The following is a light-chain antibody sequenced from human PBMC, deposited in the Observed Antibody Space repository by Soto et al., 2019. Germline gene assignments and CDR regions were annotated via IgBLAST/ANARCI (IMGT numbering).Light chain of an antibody. J-gene: IGKJ1*01. Sequence: DIQMTQAPSSLSASVGDIVTITCRAGQNIEKFLNWYQQKPGRAPKLLINAASNLESGVPSRFSGSGYGTEFTLTISSLQPEDCAIYYCQQSSDLPWPFGHGTKVEVK. V-gene: IGKV1-39*01. CDR1: QNIEKF. CDR2: AAS. CDR3: QQSSDLPWP.